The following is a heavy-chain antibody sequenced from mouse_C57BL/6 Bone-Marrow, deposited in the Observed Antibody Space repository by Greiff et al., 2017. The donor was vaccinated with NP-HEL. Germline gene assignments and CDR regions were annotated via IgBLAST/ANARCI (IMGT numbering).Heavy chain of an antibody. CDR1: GYTFTSYW. J-gene: IGHJ2*01. Sequence: QVQLQQSGAELVKPGASVKVSCKASGYTFTSYWMHWVKQRPGQGLEWIGRIHHSDSDTNYNQKFKGKATLTVDKSSSTAYMQLSSLTSEDSAVYSCAILYVSSSLFDYWGQGTTLTVSS. D-gene: IGHD1-1*01. CDR3: AILYVSSSLFDY. V-gene: IGHV1-74*01. CDR2: IHHSDSDT.